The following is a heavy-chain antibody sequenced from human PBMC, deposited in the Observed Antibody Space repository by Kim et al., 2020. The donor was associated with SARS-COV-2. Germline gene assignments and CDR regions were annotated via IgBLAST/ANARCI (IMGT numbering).Heavy chain of an antibody. CDR3: TMRGINFYSYHMDV. Sequence: GESLKISCTKSGYNFSNYWINWVREMPGKGLQWMGRIDPADSYTNYSPSFKGYVTLSADKSINTAYLQWNSLKASDTAIYFCTMRGINFYSYHMDVWRQG. CDR1: GYNFSNYW. CDR2: IDPADSYT. V-gene: IGHV5-10-1*01. D-gene: IGHD3-10*01. J-gene: IGHJ6*02.